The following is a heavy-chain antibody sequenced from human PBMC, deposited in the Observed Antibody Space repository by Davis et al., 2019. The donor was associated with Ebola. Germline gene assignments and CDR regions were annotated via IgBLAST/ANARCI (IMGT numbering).Heavy chain of an antibody. CDR1: GHTFTSYG. V-gene: IGHV1-18*01. D-gene: IGHD3-9*01. J-gene: IGHJ4*02. Sequence: ASVKVSCKASGHTFTSYGISWVRQAPGQGLEWMGWISAYNGNTNYAQKLQGRVTMTTDTSTSTAYMELRSLRSDDTAVYYCARDPSDDILTGSLDYWGQGTLVTVSS. CDR2: ISAYNGNT. CDR3: ARDPSDDILTGSLDY.